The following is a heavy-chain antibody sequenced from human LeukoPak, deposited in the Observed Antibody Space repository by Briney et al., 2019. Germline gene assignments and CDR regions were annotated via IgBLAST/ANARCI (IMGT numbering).Heavy chain of an antibody. D-gene: IGHD6-19*01. J-gene: IGHJ4*02. V-gene: IGHV3-7*01. CDR2: INQDGGEK. CDR3: ARAPSSGWWFDY. Sequence: PGGSLRLSCAASGFTFSTYWMSWVRQAPGKGLEWVANINQDGGEKYSVDSVKGRFTISRDNAKNSLYLQMNSLRAEDTAVYFCARAPSSGWWFDYWGQGTLVTVSS. CDR1: GFTFSTYW.